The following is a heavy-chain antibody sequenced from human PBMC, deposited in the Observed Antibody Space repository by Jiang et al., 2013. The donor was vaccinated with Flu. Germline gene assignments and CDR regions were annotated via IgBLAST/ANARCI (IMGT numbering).Heavy chain of an antibody. CDR1: GGSISEHKW. D-gene: IGHD1-7*01. V-gene: IGHV4-4*02. Sequence: LVKPSGTLSLTCAVSGGSISEHKWWSWVRQSPGKGLEWIGEIYHNGASNVNPSLKSRVTLSVDESNNQFSLKLTSVTAADTAMYYCARNENFGLGYWGQGTLVTVSS. CDR3: ARNENFGLGY. CDR2: IYHNGAS. J-gene: IGHJ4*02.